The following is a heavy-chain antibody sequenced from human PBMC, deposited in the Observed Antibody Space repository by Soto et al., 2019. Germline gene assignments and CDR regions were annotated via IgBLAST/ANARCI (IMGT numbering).Heavy chain of an antibody. J-gene: IGHJ4*02. CDR1: GFTFSDHY. CDR2: ARSKANGYTT. D-gene: IGHD2-15*01. V-gene: IGHV3-72*01. Sequence: EVQLVESGGGLAQPGGSLRLSCAASGFTFSDHYMDWVRQAPDKGLEWVGRARSKANGYTTEYAASVKGRFTISRDDSKNSLYLQMNSLRTEDTAAYYCARGYCSGGSCYSGSHWGQGTLVTVSS. CDR3: ARGYCSGGSCYSGSH.